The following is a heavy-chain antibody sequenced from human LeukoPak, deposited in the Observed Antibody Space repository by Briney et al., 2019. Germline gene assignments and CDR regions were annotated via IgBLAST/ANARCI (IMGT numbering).Heavy chain of an antibody. D-gene: IGHD2-2*02. CDR2: INHSGST. CDR3: ASRYFCSSTSCYTFDY. J-gene: IGHJ4*02. CDR1: GGSFSGYY. Sequence: PSETLSLTCAVYGGSFSGYYWSWIRQPPGKGLEWIGEINHSGSTNYNPSLKSRVTISVDTSKNQFSLKLSSVTAADTAVYYCASRYFCSSTSCYTFDYWGQGTLVTVSS. V-gene: IGHV4-34*01.